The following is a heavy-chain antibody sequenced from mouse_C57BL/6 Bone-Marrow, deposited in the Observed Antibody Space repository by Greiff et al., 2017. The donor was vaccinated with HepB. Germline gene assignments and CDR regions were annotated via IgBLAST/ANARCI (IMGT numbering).Heavy chain of an antibody. V-gene: IGHV1-7*01. CDR2: INPSSGYT. CDR1: GYTFTSYW. Sequence: VQVVESGAELAKPGASVKLSCKASGYTFTSYWMHWVKQRPGQGLEWIGYINPSSGYTKYNQKFKDKATLTADKSSSTAYMQLSSLTYEDSAVYYCARVGGLRPAWFAYWGQGTLVTVSA. D-gene: IGHD2-4*01. CDR3: ARVGGLRPAWFAY. J-gene: IGHJ3*01.